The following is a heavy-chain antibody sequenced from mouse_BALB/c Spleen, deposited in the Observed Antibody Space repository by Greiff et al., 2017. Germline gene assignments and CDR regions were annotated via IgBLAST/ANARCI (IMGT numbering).Heavy chain of an antibody. CDR2: ISDGGSYT. CDR3: ARGTSSPFAY. Sequence: VESGGGLVKPGGSLKLSCAASGFTFSDYYMYWVRQTPEKRLEWVATISDGGSYTYYPDSVKGRFTISRDNAKNNLYLQMSSLKSEDTAMYYCARGTSSPFAYWGQGTLVTVSA. CDR1: GFTFSDYY. V-gene: IGHV5-4*02. J-gene: IGHJ3*01. D-gene: IGHD1-1*01.